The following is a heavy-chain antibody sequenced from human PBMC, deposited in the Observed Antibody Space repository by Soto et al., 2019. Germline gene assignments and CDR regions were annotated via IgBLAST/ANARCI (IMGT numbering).Heavy chain of an antibody. D-gene: IGHD6-13*01. Sequence: ASVKVSCKASGYTFTSYGISWVRQAPGQGLEWMGWISAYNGNTNYAQKLQGRVTMTTDTSTSTAYFELRSLRSDDTAVYYCARVIAAAVDFDYWGQGTLVTVSS. CDR3: ARVIAAAVDFDY. CDR2: ISAYNGNT. CDR1: GYTFTSYG. V-gene: IGHV1-18*01. J-gene: IGHJ4*02.